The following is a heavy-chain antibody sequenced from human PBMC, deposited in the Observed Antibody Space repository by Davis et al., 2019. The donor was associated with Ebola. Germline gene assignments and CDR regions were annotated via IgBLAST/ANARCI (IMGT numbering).Heavy chain of an antibody. CDR1: GGSIRSSSHY. CDR3: ARPLDLVGATYFDF. J-gene: IGHJ4*02. Sequence: SETLSLTCTVSGGSIRSSSHYWGWIRQPPGKGLEWVGIIYHSGTAYYNPSLRSRVTISVDTSTNQFSLKLSSVTAADTAVYYCARPLDLVGATYFDFWGPGTLVTVSS. V-gene: IGHV4-39*07. CDR2: IYHSGTA. D-gene: IGHD1-26*01.